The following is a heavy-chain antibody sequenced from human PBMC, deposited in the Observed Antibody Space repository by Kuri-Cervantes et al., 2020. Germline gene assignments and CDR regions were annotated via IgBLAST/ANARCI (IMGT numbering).Heavy chain of an antibody. D-gene: IGHD3-10*01. CDR1: GGSISSGSYY. J-gene: IGHJ3*02. V-gene: IGHV4-61*02. CDR3: ARIKGRGVIAFDI. Sequence: LSCTVSGGSISSGSYYWSWIRQPAGKGLEWIGRIYTSGSTNYNPSLKSRVTISVDTSKNQFSLKLSSVTAADTAVYYCARIKGRGVIAFDIWGQGTMVTVSS. CDR2: IYTSGST.